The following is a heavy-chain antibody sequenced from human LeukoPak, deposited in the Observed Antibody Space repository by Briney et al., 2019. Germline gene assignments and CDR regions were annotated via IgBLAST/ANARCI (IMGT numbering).Heavy chain of an antibody. CDR3: GRGASRQWLVVDAFDI. Sequence: SVNVSCKASGGTFSSYALSWVRQAPGQGLDWMGGIIPIFGTANYAQKFQGRVTNTADKSTNTAYMELSRLSPGDTAVYYCGRGASRQWLVVDAFDIWGQVTMVTVAS. CDR2: IIPIFGTA. D-gene: IGHD6-19*01. V-gene: IGHV1-69*06. J-gene: IGHJ3*02. CDR1: GGTFSSYA.